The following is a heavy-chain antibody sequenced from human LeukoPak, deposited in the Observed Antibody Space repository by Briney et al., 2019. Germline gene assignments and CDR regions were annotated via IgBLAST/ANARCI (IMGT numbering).Heavy chain of an antibody. J-gene: IGHJ4*02. CDR2: IYYSGTT. V-gene: IGHV4-59*01. Sequence: PSETLSLTCTVSGGFISIYYWRWIRQPPGKGLEWIGYIYYSGTTNYNPSLKSRVTISVDTSKNQFSLKLSSVTAADTAVYYCARYFRVRTLDYWGQGTLVTVSS. CDR1: GGFISIYY. CDR3: ARYFRVRTLDY. D-gene: IGHD2/OR15-2a*01.